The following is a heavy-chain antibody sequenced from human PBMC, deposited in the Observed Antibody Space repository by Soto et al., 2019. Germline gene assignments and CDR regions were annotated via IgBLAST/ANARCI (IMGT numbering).Heavy chain of an antibody. CDR2: IYHSGST. D-gene: IGHD3-10*01. CDR3: AREVGNYYGSMMRAFDI. V-gene: IGHV4-4*02. CDR1: GGSTSSSNW. J-gene: IGHJ3*02. Sequence: SETLSLTCAVSGGSTSSSNWWSWVRQPPGKGLEWIGEIYHSGSTNYNPSLKNRVTISVDKSKNQFSLKLSSVTAADTAVYYCAREVGNYYGSMMRAFDIWGQGTMVT.